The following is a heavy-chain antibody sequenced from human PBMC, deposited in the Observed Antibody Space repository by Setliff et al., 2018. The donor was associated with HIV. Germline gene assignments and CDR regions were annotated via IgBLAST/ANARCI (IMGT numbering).Heavy chain of an antibody. CDR3: ARGRGGGPDVFDI. V-gene: IGHV3-7*01. D-gene: IGHD2-15*01. CDR1: GFTFSSYW. J-gene: IGHJ4*02. Sequence: PGGSLRLSCAASGFTFSSYWMHWVRQAPGKGLEWVANIKQDGSEKYYVDSVKGRFTISRDDAKNTLYLQMNSLRAEDTAFYYCARGRGGGPDVFDIWGQGTLVTVSS. CDR2: IKQDGSEK.